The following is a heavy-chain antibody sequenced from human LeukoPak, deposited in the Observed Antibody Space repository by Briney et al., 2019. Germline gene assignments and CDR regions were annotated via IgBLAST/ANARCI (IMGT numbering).Heavy chain of an antibody. D-gene: IGHD6-13*01. Sequence: GGSLRLSCAASGFTFSSYAMSWVRQAPGKGLEWVSVISGSGGSTYYADSVKGRFTISRDNSKNTLYLQMNSLRAEDTAVYYCAKDGKQVVQKHWGQGTLVTVSS. CDR1: GFTFSSYA. V-gene: IGHV3-23*01. CDR2: ISGSGGST. CDR3: AKDGKQVVQKH. J-gene: IGHJ1*01.